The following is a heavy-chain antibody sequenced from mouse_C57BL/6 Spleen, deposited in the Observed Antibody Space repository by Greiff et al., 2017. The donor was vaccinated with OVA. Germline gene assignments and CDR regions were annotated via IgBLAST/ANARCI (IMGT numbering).Heavy chain of an antibody. CDR3: ARSGDYYLKGAMDY. D-gene: IGHD2-1*01. Sequence: EVQLQQSGPELVKPGDSVKISCKASGYSFTGYFMNWVMQSHGKSLEWIGRINPYNGDTFYNQKFKGKATLTVDKSSSTAHMELRSLTSEDSAVDYCARSGDYYLKGAMDYWGQGTSVTVSS. V-gene: IGHV1-20*01. CDR2: INPYNGDT. J-gene: IGHJ4*01. CDR1: GYSFTGYF.